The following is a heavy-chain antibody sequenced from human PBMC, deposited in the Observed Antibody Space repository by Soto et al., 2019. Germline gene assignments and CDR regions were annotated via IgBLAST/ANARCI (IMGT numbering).Heavy chain of an antibody. CDR2: ISYDGSNK. CDR1: GFTFSSYG. CDR3: AKDGSLGEWLPLDY. Sequence: QPGGSLRLPCAASGFTFSSYGMHWVRQAPGKGLEWVAVISYDGSNKYYADSVKGRFTISRDNSKNTLYLQMNSLRAEDTAVYYCAKDGSLGEWLPLDYWGQGTLVTVSS. J-gene: IGHJ4*02. D-gene: IGHD3-10*01. V-gene: IGHV3-30*18.